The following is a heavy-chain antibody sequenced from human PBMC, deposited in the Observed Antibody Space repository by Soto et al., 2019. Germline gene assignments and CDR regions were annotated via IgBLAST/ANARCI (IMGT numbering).Heavy chain of an antibody. CDR3: TRLDSSGSYDY. CDR2: IRSKANSYAT. D-gene: IGHD3-22*01. J-gene: IGHJ4*02. Sequence: GGSLSLSCAASGFTFSGSAMHWVRQASGKGLEWVGRIRSKANSYATAYAASVKGRFTISRDDSKNTAYLQMNSLKTEDTAVYYCTRLDSSGSYDYWGQGTLVTVSS. V-gene: IGHV3-73*01. CDR1: GFTFSGSA.